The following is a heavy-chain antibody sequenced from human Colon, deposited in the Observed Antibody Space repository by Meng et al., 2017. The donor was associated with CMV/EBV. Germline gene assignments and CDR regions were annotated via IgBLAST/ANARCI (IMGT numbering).Heavy chain of an antibody. CDR3: AKVADYADFVMEY. V-gene: IGHV3-30*02. J-gene: IGHJ4*02. CDR1: GFTFSSYG. CDR2: IRNDRSYE. D-gene: IGHD4-17*01. Sequence: VQLVESGGGVVQTGGSRRLSCAASGFTFSSYGMHWVRQAPGKGLEWVTFIRNDRSYEYYADSVQGRFTVSRDNSKNTMYLQMNSLGGDDTAVYYCAKVADYADFVMEYWGQGTLVTVSS.